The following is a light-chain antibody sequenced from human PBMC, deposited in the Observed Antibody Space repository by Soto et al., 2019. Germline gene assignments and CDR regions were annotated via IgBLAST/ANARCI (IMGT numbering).Light chain of an antibody. CDR1: QSVNRC. Sequence: DIQMTQSASTLSASFGDRVTTTCRASQSVNRCLAWYQHKPGKAPKLLIYETSTLESGVPSRFSGIGSGTEFTLTISSLKPDDFATYYCQQYHPYSTFGQGTKVDI. CDR2: ETS. CDR3: QQYHPYST. V-gene: IGKV1-5*03. J-gene: IGKJ1*01.